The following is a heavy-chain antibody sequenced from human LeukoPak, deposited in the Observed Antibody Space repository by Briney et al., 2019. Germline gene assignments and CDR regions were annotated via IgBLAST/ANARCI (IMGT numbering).Heavy chain of an antibody. Sequence: PSETLSLTCTVSGGSFSSSNYYWGWIRQPPGKGLEWIGSIYYSGSTYYNPSLKSRVTISVDTSKNQFSLKLSSVTAADTAVYYCARSPPKGYGSDYWGQGTLVTVSS. V-gene: IGHV4-39*07. CDR2: IYYSGST. D-gene: IGHD3-10*01. CDR1: GGSFSSSNYY. J-gene: IGHJ4*02. CDR3: ARSPPKGYGSDY.